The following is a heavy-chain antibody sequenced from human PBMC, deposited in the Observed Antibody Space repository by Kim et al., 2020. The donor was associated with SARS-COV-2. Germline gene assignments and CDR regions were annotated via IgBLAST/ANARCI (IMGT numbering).Heavy chain of an antibody. J-gene: IGHJ4*02. D-gene: IGHD3-10*01. Sequence: GGSLRLSCAASGFTFSSYGMHWVRQAPGKGLEWVAVISYDGSNKYYADSVKGRFTISRDNSKNTLYLQMNSLRAEDTAVYYCAKDLITMVRGAFDYWGQGTLVTVSS. V-gene: IGHV3-30*18. CDR3: AKDLITMVRGAFDY. CDR2: ISYDGSNK. CDR1: GFTFSSYG.